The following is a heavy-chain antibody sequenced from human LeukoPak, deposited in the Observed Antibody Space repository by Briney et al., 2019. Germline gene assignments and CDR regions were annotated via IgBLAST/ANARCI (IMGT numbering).Heavy chain of an antibody. J-gene: IGHJ4*02. D-gene: IGHD2-2*01. CDR1: GGSISSYY. CDR3: TRESRPFCPFAF. V-gene: IGHV4-59*12. CDR2: IYYSGTT. Sequence: PSETLSLTCTVSGGSISSYYWSWIRQPPGKGLEWIGYIYYSGTTNYNPSLRSRVAMSLDRDNNQFSLSLRSETAADTAVYYCTRESRPFCPFAFWGQGVLVIVSS.